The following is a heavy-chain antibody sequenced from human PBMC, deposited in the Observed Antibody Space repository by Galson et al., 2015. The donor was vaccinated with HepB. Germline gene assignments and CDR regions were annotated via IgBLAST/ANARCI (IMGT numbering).Heavy chain of an antibody. J-gene: IGHJ3*01. CDR2: ISPSSTYI. V-gene: IGHV3-21*01. CDR3: AVTAHGIAVAGTLDGFDL. CDR1: GFTFSSYS. D-gene: IGHD6-19*01. Sequence: SLRLSCAASGFTFSSYSVNWVRQAPGKGLEWVSSISPSSTYIQYGDSVKGRFTISRDNAKNSLFLQMNSLRAEDTAVYYCAVTAHGIAVAGTLDGFDLWGQGTMVTVSS.